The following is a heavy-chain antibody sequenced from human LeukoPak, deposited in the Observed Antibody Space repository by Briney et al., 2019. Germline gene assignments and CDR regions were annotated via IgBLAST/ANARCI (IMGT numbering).Heavy chain of an antibody. Sequence: SETLSLTCTVSGGSFNSYYWSWIRQPPGKGLEWIGYIYYSGSTNYNPSLKSRVTISVDTSKNQFSLKLSSVTAADTAVYYCARERAPYYDILTGYYIGYFDYWGQGTLVTVSS. J-gene: IGHJ4*02. CDR3: ARERAPYYDILTGYYIGYFDY. V-gene: IGHV4-59*01. CDR2: IYYSGST. CDR1: GGSFNSYY. D-gene: IGHD3-9*01.